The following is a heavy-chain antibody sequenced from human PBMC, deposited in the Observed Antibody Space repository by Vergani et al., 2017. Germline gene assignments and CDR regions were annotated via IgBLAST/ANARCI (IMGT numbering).Heavy chain of an antibody. V-gene: IGHV3-30*02. CDR2: IRYDGSNK. Sequence: QVQLVESGGGVVQPGGSLRLSCAASGFTFSSYGMHWVRQAPGKGLEWVAFIRYDGSNKYYADSVKGRFTISRDNSKNTLYLQMNSLRAEDTAVYYCARPMIXVVITTLDYYGMDVWDQGTTVTVSS. CDR1: GFTFSSYG. J-gene: IGHJ6*02. D-gene: IGHD3-22*01. CDR3: ARPMIXVVITTLDYYGMDV.